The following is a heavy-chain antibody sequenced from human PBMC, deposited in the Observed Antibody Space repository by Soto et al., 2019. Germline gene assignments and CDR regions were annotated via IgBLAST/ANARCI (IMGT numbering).Heavy chain of an antibody. CDR1: VGTFSSYA. CDR2: IIPIFGTA. J-gene: IGHJ6*02. D-gene: IGHD1-1*01. Sequence: SVKVSCKASVGTFSSYAISWVRQAPGQGLEWMGGIIPIFGTANYAQKFQGRVTITADESTSTAYMELSSLRSEDTAVYYCAREGTLREAGYGMDVWGQGNTVTVSS. V-gene: IGHV1-69*13. CDR3: AREGTLREAGYGMDV.